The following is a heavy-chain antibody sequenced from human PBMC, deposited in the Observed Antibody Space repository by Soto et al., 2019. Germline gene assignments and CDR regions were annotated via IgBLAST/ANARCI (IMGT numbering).Heavy chain of an antibody. Sequence: QVQLVQSGAEVKKPGASVKVSCKASGYTFTSYGISWVRQAPGQGLEWMGWISAYNGNTNYAQKLQGRAPMTTDTAPSTAYRELRSLRSDDTAVYYCARGYCSGGSCYRGDWFDPWGQGTLVTVSS. CDR3: ARGYCSGGSCYRGDWFDP. CDR1: GYTFTSYG. V-gene: IGHV1-18*01. J-gene: IGHJ5*02. D-gene: IGHD2-15*01. CDR2: ISAYNGNT.